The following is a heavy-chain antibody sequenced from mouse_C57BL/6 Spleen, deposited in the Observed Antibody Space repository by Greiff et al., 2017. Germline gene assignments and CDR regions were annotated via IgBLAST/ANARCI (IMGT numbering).Heavy chain of an antibody. CDR2: IDPENGDT. CDR3: SHTVNYYGSKGGAMDY. Sequence: EVQLQQSGAELVRPGASVKLSCTASGFNIKDDYMHWVKQRPEQGLEWIGWIDPENGDTEYASQFQGKATITADTSSNTAYLQLSSLTSEDTAVYSVSHTVNYYGSKGGAMDYWGQGTTVTVAS. J-gene: IGHJ4*01. V-gene: IGHV14-4*01. D-gene: IGHD1-1*01. CDR1: GFNIKDDY.